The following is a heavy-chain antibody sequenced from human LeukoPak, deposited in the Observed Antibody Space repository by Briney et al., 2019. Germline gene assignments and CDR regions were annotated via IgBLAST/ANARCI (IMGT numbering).Heavy chain of an antibody. Sequence: SDTVSLTCTVSGDSISSCGYYWRWIRQHPGKGLEWIGHIYYSSSTYDNPPLKSRVTTSVDTSKNQFSLKLSSVTAADTAVYYCARGTFGELFDYWGQGTLVTVSS. D-gene: IGHD3-10*01. CDR2: IYYSSST. CDR1: GDSISSCGYY. V-gene: IGHV4-31*03. CDR3: ARGTFGELFDY. J-gene: IGHJ4*02.